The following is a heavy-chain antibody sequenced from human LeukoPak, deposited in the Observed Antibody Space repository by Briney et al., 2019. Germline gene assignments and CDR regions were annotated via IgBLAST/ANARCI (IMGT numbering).Heavy chain of an antibody. V-gene: IGHV4-39*01. CDR2: IYYSGST. CDR1: GGSISSRSYY. CDR3: MRRAYSSSFYPANWFDP. J-gene: IGHJ5*02. D-gene: IGHD6-6*01. Sequence: SETLSLTCTVSGGSISSRSYYWGWIRQPPGKGLEWIGSIYYSGSTYYNPSLKSRVTISVDTSKNQFSLKLSSVTAADTAVYYCMRRAYSSSFYPANWFDPWGQGTLVTVSS.